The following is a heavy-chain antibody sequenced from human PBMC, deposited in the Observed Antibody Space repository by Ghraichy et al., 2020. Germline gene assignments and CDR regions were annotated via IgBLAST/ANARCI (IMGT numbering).Heavy chain of an antibody. CDR3: AKRSAYTSGWIDY. V-gene: IGHV3-23*01. CDR1: GFTFSAYA. CDR2: ISGRGDST. D-gene: IGHD6-19*01. Sequence: GGSLRLSCGASGFTFSAYAVSWVRQAPGRGLEWVSAISGRGDSTYYADSVKGRFTLSRDNSKNTVYLQMSRLRAEDTAVYYCAKRSAYTSGWIDYWGQGALVTVSS. J-gene: IGHJ4*02.